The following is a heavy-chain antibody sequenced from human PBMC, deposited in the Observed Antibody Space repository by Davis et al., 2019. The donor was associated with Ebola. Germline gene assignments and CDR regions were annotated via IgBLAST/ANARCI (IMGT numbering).Heavy chain of an antibody. D-gene: IGHD3-16*01. V-gene: IGHV3-30-3*01. CDR3: AREGYDYIWGTLYYFDY. CDR2: ISYDGSNK. Sequence: PGGSLRLSCAASGFTFSSYAMHWVRQAPGKGLEWVAVISYDGSNKYYADSVKGRFTISRDNSKNTLYLQMNSLRAEDTAVYYCAREGYDYIWGTLYYFDYWGQGTLVTVSS. CDR1: GFTFSSYA. J-gene: IGHJ4*02.